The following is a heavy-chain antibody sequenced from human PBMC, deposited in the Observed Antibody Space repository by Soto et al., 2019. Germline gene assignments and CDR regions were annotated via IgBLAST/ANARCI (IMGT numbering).Heavy chain of an antibody. J-gene: IGHJ4*02. CDR1: GGSISSSSSY. CDR2: IYYLGNT. Sequence: SETLALTCTVSGGSISSSSSYWGWIRQPPGKGLEWVGNIYYLGNTYYNPSLGSRVTISVDTSKNQFSLKLRSVTAADTAVFYCAGLYPYENSAYHLNYWGQGTLVTVSS. CDR3: AGLYPYENSAYHLNY. V-gene: IGHV4-39*01. D-gene: IGHD3-22*01.